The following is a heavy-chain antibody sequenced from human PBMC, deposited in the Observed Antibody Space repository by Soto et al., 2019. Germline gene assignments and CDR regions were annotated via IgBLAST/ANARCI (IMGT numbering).Heavy chain of an antibody. D-gene: IGHD5-18*01. J-gene: IGHJ4*02. V-gene: IGHV3-23*01. CDR1: GFSFSSYA. Sequence: GXSLRLSCAASGFSFSSYAMSWVRQAPGKGPEWFSAISGSGGSTYYADSVKGRFTISRDNSKNTLYLQMNSLRAEDTAVYYCAKDPLEIQLWPKYYFDSWGQGTLVTVSS. CDR3: AKDPLEIQLWPKYYFDS. CDR2: ISGSGGST.